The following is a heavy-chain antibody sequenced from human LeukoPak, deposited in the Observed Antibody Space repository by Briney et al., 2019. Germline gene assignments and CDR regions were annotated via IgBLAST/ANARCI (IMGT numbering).Heavy chain of an antibody. D-gene: IGHD1-26*01. CDR1: GYTLTSYG. CDR3: ARGWELYDAFDI. CDR2: ISAYNGNT. V-gene: IGHV1-18*01. J-gene: IGHJ3*02. Sequence: ASVKVSCKASGYTLTSYGISWVRQAPGQGLEWMGWISAYNGNTNYAQKLQGRVIMTTDTSTSTAYMELRSLRSDDTAVYYCARGWELYDAFDIWGQGTMVTVSS.